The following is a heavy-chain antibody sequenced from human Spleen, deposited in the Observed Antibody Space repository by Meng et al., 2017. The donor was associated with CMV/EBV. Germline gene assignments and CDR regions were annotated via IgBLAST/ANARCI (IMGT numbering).Heavy chain of an antibody. V-gene: IGHV3-11*04. Sequence: SWIRQAPGKGLEWVSYISRSGSIIYHADSVKGRLTISRDNAKNSLYLQMNSLRAEDTAVYYCAKPGVSGDPPHCSSTSCSWGYYFDYWGQGTLVTVSS. J-gene: IGHJ4*02. CDR3: AKPGVSGDPPHCSSTSCSWGYYFDY. D-gene: IGHD2-2*01. CDR2: ISRSGSII.